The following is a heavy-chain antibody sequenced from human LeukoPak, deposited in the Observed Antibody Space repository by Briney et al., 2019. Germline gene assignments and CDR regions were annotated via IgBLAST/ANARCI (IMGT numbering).Heavy chain of an antibody. Sequence: SGTLSLTCTVSGGSISSYYWSWIRQPPGKGLEWIGYIYYSGSTNYNPSLKSRVTISVDTSKNQFSLKLSSVTAADTAVYYCARVLLSNYDFWSGYSNWFDPWGQGTLVTVSS. V-gene: IGHV4-59*01. CDR2: IYYSGST. J-gene: IGHJ5*02. CDR3: ARVLLSNYDFWSGYSNWFDP. CDR1: GGSISSYY. D-gene: IGHD3-3*01.